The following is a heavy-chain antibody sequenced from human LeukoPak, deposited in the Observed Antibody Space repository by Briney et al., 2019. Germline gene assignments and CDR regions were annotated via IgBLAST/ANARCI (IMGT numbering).Heavy chain of an antibody. CDR3: AGGRYDWNDVGYFDY. CDR1: GFTFSTYA. V-gene: IGHV3-23*01. D-gene: IGHD1-1*01. Sequence: GGSLRLSCAASGFTFSTYAMSWVRQAPGKGLEWVSAIFGNGRTTYSADSVKGRFAISRDNSKNTLYLQMNSLRAEDTAVYYCAGGRYDWNDVGYFDYWGQGTLVSVSS. CDR2: IFGNGRTT. J-gene: IGHJ4*02.